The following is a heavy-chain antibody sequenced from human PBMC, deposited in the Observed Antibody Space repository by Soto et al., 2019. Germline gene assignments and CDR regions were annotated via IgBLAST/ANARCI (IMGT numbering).Heavy chain of an antibody. V-gene: IGHV3-11*06. D-gene: IGHD3-10*01. CDR2: ISSSSSST. CDR1: GFTFSDYY. Sequence: QVQLVESGGGLVKPGGSLRLSCAASGFTFSDYYMSWIRQAPGQGLEWVSYISSSSSSTTYADSVKGRFTISRDNAKNSLYLQMNSLRAEDTAVYYCARYYYASGSDHYYFDYWGQGTLVTVSS. CDR3: ARYYYASGSDHYYFDY. J-gene: IGHJ4*02.